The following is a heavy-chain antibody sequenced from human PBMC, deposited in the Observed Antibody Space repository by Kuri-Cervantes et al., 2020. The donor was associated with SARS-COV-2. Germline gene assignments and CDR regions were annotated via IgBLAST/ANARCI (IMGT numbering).Heavy chain of an antibody. V-gene: IGHV3-64*04. CDR1: GFTFSSYA. D-gene: IGHD2-2*01. Sequence: GESLKISCSASGFTFSSYAMHWVRQAPGKGLEYVSAISSNGGSTYYADSVKGRFTISRDNSKNTQYLQMNSLRAEDTAVYYCAKDRIGYCSSTSCSWFDYWGQGTLVTVSS. J-gene: IGHJ4*02. CDR3: AKDRIGYCSSTSCSWFDY. CDR2: ISSNGGST.